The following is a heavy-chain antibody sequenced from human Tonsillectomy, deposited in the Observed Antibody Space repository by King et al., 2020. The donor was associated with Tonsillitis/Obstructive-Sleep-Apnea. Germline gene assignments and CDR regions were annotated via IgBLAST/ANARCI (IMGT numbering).Heavy chain of an antibody. CDR3: ARTRHLLSPFDY. CDR1: GYTFTSYS. V-gene: IGHV1-46*01. Sequence: QVQLVESGAEVKKPGASVKVSCKASGYTFTSYSMHWVRQAPGQGLEWMGIINPSGGSTSYTQKFQGRVTMTRDTSTSTVYMELSSLRSEDTAVYYCARTRHLLSPFDYWGQGTLVTVSS. CDR2: INPSGGST. J-gene: IGHJ4*02. D-gene: IGHD2-2*01.